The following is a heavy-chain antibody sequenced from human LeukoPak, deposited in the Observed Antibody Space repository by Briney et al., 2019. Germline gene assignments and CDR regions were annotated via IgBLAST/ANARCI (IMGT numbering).Heavy chain of an antibody. D-gene: IGHD3-22*01. Sequence: PGGSLRLSCAASGFTVSSNYMSWVRQAPGKGLEWVSVIYSGGSTYYADSVKGRFTISRDNSKNTLYLQMNSLRAEDTAVYYCAKSYYDSSGYRGDLEYWGQGTLVTVSS. CDR3: AKSYYDSSGYRGDLEY. CDR1: GFTVSSNY. CDR2: IYSGGST. V-gene: IGHV3-66*01. J-gene: IGHJ4*02.